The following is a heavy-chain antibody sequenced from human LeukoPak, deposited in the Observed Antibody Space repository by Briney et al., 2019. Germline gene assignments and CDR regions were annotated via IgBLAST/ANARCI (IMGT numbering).Heavy chain of an antibody. CDR3: TRRHIVVVPAAIRTNYYYYMDV. V-gene: IGHV1-18*01. D-gene: IGHD2-2*02. CDR2: ISAYNDNT. CDR1: GYTFTSYG. J-gene: IGHJ6*03. Sequence: ASVKVSCKASGYTFTSYGIRWVRQAPGQGLEWMGWISAYNDNTNYAQKLQGRVTMTTDTSTSTAYMELRSLRSDDTAVYYCTRRHIVVVPAAIRTNYYYYMDVWGKGTTVTVSS.